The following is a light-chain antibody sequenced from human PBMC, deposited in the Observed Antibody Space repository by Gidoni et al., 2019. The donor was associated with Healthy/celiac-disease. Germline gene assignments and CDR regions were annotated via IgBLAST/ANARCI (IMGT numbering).Light chain of an antibody. V-gene: IGKV1-39*01. CDR3: RQSYGTLLT. J-gene: IGKJ4*01. Sequence: DIQMTQSPSSLSASVGDRVTITRRASQSISSYLDWYQQKPGRAPKLLIYAASSLQSGIPSRVSGSGSETDFTLTISSLQPEDFATYYCRQSYGTLLTFGGGTKVEIK. CDR1: QSISSY. CDR2: AAS.